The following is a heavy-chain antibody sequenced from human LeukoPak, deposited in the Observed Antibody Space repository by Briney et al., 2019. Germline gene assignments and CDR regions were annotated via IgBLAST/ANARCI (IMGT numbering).Heavy chain of an antibody. V-gene: IGHV4-39*07. J-gene: IGHJ5*02. CDR2: IYYSGST. CDR1: GGSISSSSYY. Sequence: SETLSLTCTVSGGSISSSSYYWGWIRQPPGKGLEWIGSIYYSGSTYYNPSLKSRVTISVDTSKNQFSLKLSSVTAADTAVYYCARRASSSWARRVNWFDPWGQGTLVTVSS. D-gene: IGHD6-13*01. CDR3: ARRASSSWARRVNWFDP.